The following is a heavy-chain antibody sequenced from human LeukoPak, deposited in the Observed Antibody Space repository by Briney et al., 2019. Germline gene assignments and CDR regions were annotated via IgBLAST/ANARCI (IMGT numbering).Heavy chain of an antibody. J-gene: IGHJ3*02. Sequence: PSETLSLTCAVYGGSFSGYYWSWIRQPPGKGLEWIGEINHSGSTNYNPSLKSRVTISVDTSKNQFSLKLSSVTAADTAVYYCARDRLVRYCSSTSCYGAFDIWGQGTMVTVSS. CDR2: INHSGST. CDR1: GGSFSGYY. V-gene: IGHV4-34*01. CDR3: ARDRLVRYCSSTSCYGAFDI. D-gene: IGHD2-2*01.